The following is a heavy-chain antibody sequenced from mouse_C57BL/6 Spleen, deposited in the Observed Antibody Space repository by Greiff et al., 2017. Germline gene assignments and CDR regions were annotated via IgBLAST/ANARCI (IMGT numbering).Heavy chain of an antibody. CDR1: GYTFTSYW. V-gene: IGHV1-52*01. Sequence: VQLQQPGAELVRPGSSVKLSCKASGYTFTSYWMHWVKQRPIQGLEWIGNIDPSDSETHYNQKFKDKATLTVDKSSSTAYMQLSSLTSEDSAVYYCARNPNYYGSSYLAYWGQGTLVTVSA. D-gene: IGHD1-1*01. CDR2: IDPSDSET. CDR3: ARNPNYYGSSYLAY. J-gene: IGHJ3*01.